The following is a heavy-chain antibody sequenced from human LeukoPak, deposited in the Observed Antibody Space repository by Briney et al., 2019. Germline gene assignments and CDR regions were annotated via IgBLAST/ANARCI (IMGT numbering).Heavy chain of an antibody. D-gene: IGHD6-19*01. V-gene: IGHV3-11*01. CDR1: GFTFSDYY. J-gene: IGHJ5*02. CDR2: ISSSGSTI. Sequence: PGGSLRLSCAASGFTFSDYYMSWIRQAPGKGLEWVSYISSSGSTIYYADSVKGRFTISRDNAKNTLYLQMNSLRAEDTAVYYCANLGIAVANWFDPWGQGTLVTVSS. CDR3: ANLGIAVANWFDP.